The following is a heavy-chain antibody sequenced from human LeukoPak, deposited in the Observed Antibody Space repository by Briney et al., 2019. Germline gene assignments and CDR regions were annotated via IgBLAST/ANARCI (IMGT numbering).Heavy chain of an antibody. V-gene: IGHV4-31*11. CDR1: GGSISSGGYY. CDR2: IYYSGST. Sequence: KPSQTLSLTCAVSGGSISSGGYYWSWIRQHPGKGLEWIGYIYYSGSTYYNPSLKSRVTISVDTSKNQFSLKLSSVTAADTAVYYCARAPDAEYDSSGYLDYWGQGTLVTVSS. D-gene: IGHD3-22*01. CDR3: ARAPDAEYDSSGYLDY. J-gene: IGHJ4*02.